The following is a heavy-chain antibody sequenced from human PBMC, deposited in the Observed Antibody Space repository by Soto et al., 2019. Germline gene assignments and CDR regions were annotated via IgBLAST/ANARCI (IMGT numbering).Heavy chain of an antibody. CDR3: ARAETPDY. CDR1: GGSMNYYY. CDR2: IFYDGNT. V-gene: IGHV4-59*01. J-gene: IGHJ4*02. Sequence: NPSETLSLTCTVSGGSMNYYYWGWIRQPPGKGLQWIGNIFYDGNTHYNPSLKSRLTIAIDTPRNQFSLKLNSVTAADTAIYYCARAETPDYWGQGTLVTVSS.